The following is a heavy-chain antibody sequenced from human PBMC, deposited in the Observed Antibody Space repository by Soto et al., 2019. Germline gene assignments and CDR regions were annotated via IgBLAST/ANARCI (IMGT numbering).Heavy chain of an antibody. Sequence: ASVQVSCKASGYTFTSYDINWVRQATGQGLEWMGWMNSNSGNTGYAQKFQGRVTMTRNTSISTAYMELSSLRSEDTAIYYCAKVLWPYYENSGSNYDYWGQGTLVTVSS. V-gene: IGHV1-8*01. D-gene: IGHD3-22*01. CDR3: AKVLWPYYENSGSNYDY. CDR1: GYTFTSYD. J-gene: IGHJ4*02. CDR2: MNSNSGNT.